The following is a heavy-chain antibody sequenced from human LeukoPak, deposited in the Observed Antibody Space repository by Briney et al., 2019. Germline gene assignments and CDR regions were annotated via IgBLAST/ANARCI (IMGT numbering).Heavy chain of an antibody. CDR3: ARGDSVTHLDY. CDR2: IYYSGST. D-gene: IGHD2-21*02. V-gene: IGHV4-59*07. CDR1: GVSINSYT. J-gene: IGHJ4*02. Sequence: PSDTLSLTCTVSGVSINSYTWNWIRQPPGKGLEWIGYIYYSGSTGNNPALKSRVTISVDTSKNQFFLKLSSVTAADTAVYYCARGDSVTHLDYWGQGTLVTVSS.